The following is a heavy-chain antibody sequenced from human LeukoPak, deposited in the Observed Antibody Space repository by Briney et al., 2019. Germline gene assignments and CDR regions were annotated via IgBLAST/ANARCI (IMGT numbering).Heavy chain of an antibody. D-gene: IGHD5/OR15-5a*01. J-gene: IGHJ4*02. CDR2: ISSDGRDK. CDR1: GFTFSGYA. V-gene: IGHV3-30*03. Sequence: GGSLRLSCAASGFTFSGYAIHWVRQAPGKGLEWVAVISSDGRDKHHADSVKGRFTISRDNSKNTLYLQANSLRAEDTAVYYCARDLRRFAAYYFDYWGQGTLVTVSS. CDR3: ARDLRRFAAYYFDY.